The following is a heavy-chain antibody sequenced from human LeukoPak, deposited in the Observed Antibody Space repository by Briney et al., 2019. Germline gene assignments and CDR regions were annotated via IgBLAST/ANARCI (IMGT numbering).Heavy chain of an antibody. CDR2: INPKSGGT. Sequence: ASVKVSCKASGYSFSAYYIHWVRQAPGQGLEWMGWINPKSGGTQFKENFQGRVTMTRDSSISTAYLELSGLRSDDTAIYYCARADFLYTGLAVATATRYTRMVTWFDPWGQGTLVTVSS. J-gene: IGHJ5*02. CDR3: ARADFLYTGLAVATATRYTRMVTWFDP. D-gene: IGHD2-2*02. CDR1: GYSFSAYY. V-gene: IGHV1-2*02.